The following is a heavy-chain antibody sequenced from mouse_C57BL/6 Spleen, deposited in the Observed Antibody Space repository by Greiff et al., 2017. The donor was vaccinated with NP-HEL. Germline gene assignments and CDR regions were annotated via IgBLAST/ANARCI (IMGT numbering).Heavy chain of an antibody. D-gene: IGHD4-1*01. Sequence: EVKLQESGGGLVKPGGSLKLSCAASGFTFSDYGMHWVRQAPEKGLEWVAYISSGSSTIYYADTVKGRFTISRDNAKNTLFLQMTSLRSEDTAMYYCARAPLGHWYFDVWGTGTTVTVSS. CDR3: ARAPLGHWYFDV. CDR2: ISSGSSTI. J-gene: IGHJ1*03. V-gene: IGHV5-17*01. CDR1: GFTFSDYG.